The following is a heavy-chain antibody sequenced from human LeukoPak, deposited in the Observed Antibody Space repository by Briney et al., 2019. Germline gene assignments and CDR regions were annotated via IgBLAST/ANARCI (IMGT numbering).Heavy chain of an antibody. CDR1: GFTFRRYW. CDR2: MNPDGSRI. D-gene: IGHD3-16*01. J-gene: IGHJ4*02. V-gene: IGHV3-74*01. Sequence: GGSLRLSCAASGFTFRRYWMHWARQAPGKGLVWVSRMNPDGSRINYADSVKGRFTISRDNANNMLYLQMNSLRVEDTGLYYCVRDFAGADDYWGQGILVTVSS. CDR3: VRDFAGADDY.